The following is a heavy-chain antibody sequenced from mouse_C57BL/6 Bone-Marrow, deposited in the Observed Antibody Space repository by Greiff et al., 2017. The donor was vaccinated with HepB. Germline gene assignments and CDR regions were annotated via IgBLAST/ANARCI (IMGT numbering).Heavy chain of an antibody. CDR1: GYTFTDYY. V-gene: IGHV1-26*01. J-gene: IGHJ4*01. Sequence: EVQLQQSGPELVKPGASVKISCKASGYTFTDYYMNWVKQSHGKSLEWIGDINPNNGGTSYNQKFKGKATLTVDKSSSTAYMELRSLTSEDSAVYYCALYYGNGDYWGQGTSVTVSS. CDR3: ALYYGNGDY. D-gene: IGHD2-1*01. CDR2: INPNNGGT.